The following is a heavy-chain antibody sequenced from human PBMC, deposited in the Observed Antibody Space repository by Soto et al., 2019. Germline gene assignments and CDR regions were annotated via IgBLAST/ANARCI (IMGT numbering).Heavy chain of an antibody. J-gene: IGHJ5*02. CDR3: ARFGRDGWFDP. Sequence: PSETLSLTCTVSGGSISSYYWSWIRQHPGKGLEWIGNIHYSGSSNNNPSLKSRVTISVDTSKNQISLKLSSVTVADTAVYYCARFGRDGWFDPWGQGTLVTVSS. D-gene: IGHD3-3*01. CDR2: IHYSGSS. V-gene: IGHV4-59*01. CDR1: GGSISSYY.